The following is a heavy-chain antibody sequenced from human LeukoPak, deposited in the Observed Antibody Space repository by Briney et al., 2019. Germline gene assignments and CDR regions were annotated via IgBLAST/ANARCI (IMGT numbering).Heavy chain of an antibody. Sequence: GASVKVSCKASGFTFTSSAMKWVRQARGQRLEWIGWIVVGSGNTNYAQKFQERVTITRDMSTSTAYMELSSLRSEDTAVYYCAADPYDSSGDPAFWGQGTLVTVSS. D-gene: IGHD3-22*01. CDR3: AADPYDSSGDPAF. CDR2: IVVGSGNT. V-gene: IGHV1-58*02. CDR1: GFTFTSSA. J-gene: IGHJ4*02.